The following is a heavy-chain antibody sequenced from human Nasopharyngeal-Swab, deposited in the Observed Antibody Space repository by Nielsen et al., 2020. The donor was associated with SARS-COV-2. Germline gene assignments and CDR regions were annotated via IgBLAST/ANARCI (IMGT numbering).Heavy chain of an antibody. CDR3: ATPVAVAGRGRWFDP. CDR2: IYNSGTT. V-gene: IGHV4-39*01. D-gene: IGHD6-19*01. J-gene: IGHJ5*02. Sequence: RQAPGKGLEWIGTIYNSGTTYTNPSLKSRAGISIDMSNNQLSLELTSVTAADTAVYYCATPVAVAGRGRWFDPWGQGTLVTVSS.